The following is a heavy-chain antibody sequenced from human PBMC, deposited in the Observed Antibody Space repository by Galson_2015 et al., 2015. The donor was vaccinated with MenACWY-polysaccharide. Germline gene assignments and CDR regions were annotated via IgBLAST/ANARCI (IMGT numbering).Heavy chain of an antibody. J-gene: IGHJ6*02. Sequence: SLRLSCAASGFTFSSYSMNWVRHAPGKGLEWVSYISSSSSTIYYADSVKGRFTISRDNAKNSLYLQMNSLRAEDTAVYYCARGGYCSSTSCYLGYYYYYGMDVWGQGTTVTVSS. CDR3: ARGGYCSSTSCYLGYYYYYGMDV. V-gene: IGHV3-48*01. CDR2: ISSSSSTI. CDR1: GFTFSSYS. D-gene: IGHD2-2*01.